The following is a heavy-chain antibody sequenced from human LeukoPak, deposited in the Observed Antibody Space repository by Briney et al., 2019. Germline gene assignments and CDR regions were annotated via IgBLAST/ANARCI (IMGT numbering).Heavy chain of an antibody. CDR3: AGVSRQKTNAFDI. J-gene: IGHJ3*02. CDR1: GYSISSGYY. D-gene: IGHD1-1*01. Sequence: SETLSLTCTVSGYSISSGYYWGWIRQPPGKGLEWIGSIYHSGSTYYNPSLKSRVTISVDTSKNQFSLKLSSVTAADTAVYYCAGVSRQKTNAFDIWGQGTMVTVSS. V-gene: IGHV4-38-2*02. CDR2: IYHSGST.